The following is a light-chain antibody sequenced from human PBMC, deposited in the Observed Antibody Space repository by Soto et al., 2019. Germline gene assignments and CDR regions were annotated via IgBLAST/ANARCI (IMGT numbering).Light chain of an antibody. V-gene: IGLV2-14*01. CDR2: DVT. CDR1: SSDVGNYNN. J-gene: IGLJ2*01. CDR3: SSSTSSSTRVI. Sequence: QSALTQPASVSGSPGQSITISCTGTSSDVGNYNNVSWFRQHPGKAPQLIIYDVTNRPSGISNRFSGSKSGNMASLTISGLHAEDEADDYCSSSTSSSTRVIFGGGTKLTVL.